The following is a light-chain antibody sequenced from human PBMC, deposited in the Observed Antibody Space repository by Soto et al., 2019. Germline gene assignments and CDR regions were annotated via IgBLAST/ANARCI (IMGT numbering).Light chain of an antibody. CDR3: QQYSNLWT. V-gene: IGKV1-5*03. Sequence: DIQMTQSPSTLSASVGDRFTITFRASQTISMWLAWYQQKPGKAPMLLIYKASYLESGVPSRFSGSGFGTEFTLTISSLQPDDFGTYYCQQYSNLWTFGQGTKVDIK. CDR2: KAS. J-gene: IGKJ1*01. CDR1: QTISMW.